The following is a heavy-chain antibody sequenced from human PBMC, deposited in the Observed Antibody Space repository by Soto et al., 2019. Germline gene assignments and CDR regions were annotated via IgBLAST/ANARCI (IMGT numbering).Heavy chain of an antibody. CDR3: AKGSKFTIFSPNDY. Sequence: PGKGLEWVSALSGNSGTTYSADSVKGRFTISRDNSRNTLYLQMSSLRAEDTALYFCAKGSKFTIFSPNDYWGQGTLVTVSS. V-gene: IGHV3-23*01. CDR2: LSGNSGTT. D-gene: IGHD3-3*01. J-gene: IGHJ4*02.